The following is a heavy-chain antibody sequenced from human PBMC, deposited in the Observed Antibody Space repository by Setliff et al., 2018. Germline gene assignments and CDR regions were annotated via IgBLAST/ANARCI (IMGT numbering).Heavy chain of an antibody. Sequence: GGSLRLSCAASGFSFSGSAVYWVRQASVKGLEWIGRIRGRTDNYATAYAASVRGRFTISRDDSKNTAYLQMNSLRAEDTAVYYCARVYAYSYGFDYWGQGTPVTVSS. V-gene: IGHV3-73*01. CDR3: ARVYAYSYGFDY. CDR1: GFSFSGSA. D-gene: IGHD3-16*01. J-gene: IGHJ4*02. CDR2: IRGRTDNYAT.